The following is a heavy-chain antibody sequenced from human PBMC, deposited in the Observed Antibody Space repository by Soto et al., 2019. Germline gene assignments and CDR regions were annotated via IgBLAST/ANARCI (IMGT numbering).Heavy chain of an antibody. Sequence: SLRLSCAASGFTFSSYSMNWVRQAPGKGLEWVSYISSSRSSSSIIYYADSVKGRFTISRDNAKNSLYLQMDSLRAEDTAVYYFARDSGPYSNRPDYRGQRTLDTGSS. D-gene: IGHD6-13*01. J-gene: IGHJ4*02. CDR1: GFTFSSYS. CDR3: ARDSGPYSNRPDY. CDR2: ISSSRSSSSII. V-gene: IGHV3-48*01.